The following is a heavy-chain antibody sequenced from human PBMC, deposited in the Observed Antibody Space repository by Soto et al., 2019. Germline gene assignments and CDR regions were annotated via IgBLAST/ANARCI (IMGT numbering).Heavy chain of an antibody. Sequence: QVQLVESGGGVVQPGRSLRLSCAASGFTFSSYAMHWVRQAPGKGLEWVAVISYDGSNKYYADSVKGRFTISRDNSKNTLYLQMNSLRAEDTAVYYCARGAVPRYSYGYFDYWGQGTLVTVSS. CDR2: ISYDGSNK. CDR1: GFTFSSYA. D-gene: IGHD5-18*01. V-gene: IGHV3-30-3*01. CDR3: ARGAVPRYSYGYFDY. J-gene: IGHJ4*02.